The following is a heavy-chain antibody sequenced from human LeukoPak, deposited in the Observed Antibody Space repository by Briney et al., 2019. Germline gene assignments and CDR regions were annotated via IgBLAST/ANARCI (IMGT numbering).Heavy chain of an antibody. J-gene: IGHJ6*02. Sequence: PGGSLRLSCAASGFTFSNYAMSWVRQAPGKGLEWVSAISSSGGSTSYADSVKVRFTISRDNSKNTLYLQMNSLRAEDTAVYYWAKSEQQLIYYYYGMDVWGQGPAVSVS. D-gene: IGHD6-13*01. CDR2: ISSSGGST. CDR1: GFTFSNYA. V-gene: IGHV3-23*01. CDR3: AKSEQQLIYYYYGMDV.